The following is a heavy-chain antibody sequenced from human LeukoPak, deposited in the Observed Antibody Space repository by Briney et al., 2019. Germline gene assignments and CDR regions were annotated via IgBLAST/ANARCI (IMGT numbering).Heavy chain of an antibody. CDR2: ISWDGTT. D-gene: IGHD3-22*01. J-gene: IGHJ4*02. V-gene: IGHV3-43*01. CDR3: VKDLTYESSGSVLDY. CDR1: GFTFDDYT. Sequence: GGSLRLSCAASGFTFDDYTMRWVRQAPGKTLEWVSLISWDGTTYYADSMKGRFTISRDNSKNSLYLQMDTLRSDDTAFYYCVKDLTYESSGSVLDYWGQGTLVTVSS.